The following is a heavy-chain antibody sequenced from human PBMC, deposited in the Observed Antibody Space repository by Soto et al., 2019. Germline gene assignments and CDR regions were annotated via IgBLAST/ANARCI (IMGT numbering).Heavy chain of an antibody. J-gene: IGHJ5*02. D-gene: IGHD2-2*02. Sequence: PGRSRRLPGAPSGFTLENKAMHWDRQPPGKGLWWVSCISWNRYNTRYANSVKGRFTITRDNAKKFRYLQKNRLLPAPPASIYGAKDQGLGLFAIISFDPWGQGALVTVSS. V-gene: IGHV3-9*01. CDR2: ISWNRYNT. CDR1: GFTLENKA. CDR3: AKDQGLGLFAIISFDP.